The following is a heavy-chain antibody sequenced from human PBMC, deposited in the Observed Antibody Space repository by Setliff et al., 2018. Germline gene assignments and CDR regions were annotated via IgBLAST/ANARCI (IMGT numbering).Heavy chain of an antibody. CDR3: ARPSSSWFDP. D-gene: IGHD6-13*01. CDR2: IYYSGST. Sequence: PSETLSLTCTVSGGSISSSSYYWGWIRQPPGKGLEWIGSIYYSGSTYYNPSLKSRVTISVDTSKNQFSLKLSSVTAADTAVYYCARPSSSWFDPWGQGTLVTVSS. CDR1: GGSISSSSYY. V-gene: IGHV4-39*01. J-gene: IGHJ5*02.